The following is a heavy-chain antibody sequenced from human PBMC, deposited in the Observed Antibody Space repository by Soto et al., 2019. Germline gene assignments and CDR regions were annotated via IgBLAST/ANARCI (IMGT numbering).Heavy chain of an antibody. J-gene: IGHJ4*02. CDR2: IYYSGST. CDR1: GGSISSYY. CDR3: ARITGTTFDY. Sequence: SETLSLTCTVSGGSISSYYWSWIRQPPGKGLEWIGYIYYSGSTNYNPSLKSRVTISVDTSKNQFSLKLSSVTAADTAVYYCARITGTTFDYWGQGTLVTVSS. D-gene: IGHD1-7*01. V-gene: IGHV4-59*08.